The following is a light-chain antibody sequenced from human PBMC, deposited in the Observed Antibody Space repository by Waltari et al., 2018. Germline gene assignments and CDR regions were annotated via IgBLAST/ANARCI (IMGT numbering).Light chain of an antibody. CDR3: VLYMGGGIL. CDR2: STN. Sequence: QTVVTQEPSFSVSPGGPVTLTCGLRSGSVSTTYYPSWYQQTPGQAPRPLIYSTNTRSSGVPDRISGSILGNKAALTITGAQADDESDYYCVLYMGGGILFGGGTKLTVL. CDR1: SGSVSTTYY. V-gene: IGLV8-61*01. J-gene: IGLJ3*02.